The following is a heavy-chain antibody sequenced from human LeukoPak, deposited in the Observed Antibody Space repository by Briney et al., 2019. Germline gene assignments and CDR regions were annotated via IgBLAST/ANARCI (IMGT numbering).Heavy chain of an antibody. CDR2: ISYDGSNK. Sequence: GRSLRLSCAASGFTFSSYGMHWVRQAPGKGLEWVAVISYDGSNKYYADSVKGRFTISRDNSKNTLYLQMNSLRAEDTAVYYCAKLGYSSGWYDFQIDAFDFWGQGTMVTVSS. J-gene: IGHJ3*01. V-gene: IGHV3-30*18. CDR3: AKLGYSSGWYDFQIDAFDF. D-gene: IGHD6-19*01. CDR1: GFTFSSYG.